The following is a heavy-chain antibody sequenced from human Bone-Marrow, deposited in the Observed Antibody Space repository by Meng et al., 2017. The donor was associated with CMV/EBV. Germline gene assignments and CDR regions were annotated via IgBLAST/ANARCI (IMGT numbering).Heavy chain of an antibody. CDR1: GYTFTSYD. V-gene: IGHV1-8*01. D-gene: IGHD2-15*01. CDR2: MNPNSGNT. J-gene: IGHJ6*02. Sequence: ASVKVSCKASGYTFTSYDINWVRQATGQGLEWMGWMNPNSGNTGYAQKFQGRVTMTRNTSISTAYMELSSLRSEDTAVYYCARGGYCSGGSCPYYYYYGMDVWGQGNTVTLYS. CDR3: ARGGYCSGGSCPYYYYYGMDV.